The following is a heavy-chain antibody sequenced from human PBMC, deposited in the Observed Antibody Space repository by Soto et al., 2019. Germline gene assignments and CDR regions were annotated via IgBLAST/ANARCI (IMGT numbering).Heavy chain of an antibody. CDR1: GGSISDYY. J-gene: IGHJ4*02. D-gene: IGHD3-22*01. CDR3: ARDREYYDSSGLYFDY. Sequence: SETLSLTCSVSGGSISDYYWSWIRQPPGKGLEWIGYTYYGWNTNYNPSLKSRVAISVDTSKNQFSLKLISVTAADTAVYYCARDREYYDSSGLYFDYWGQGTLVTVSS. CDR2: TYYGWNT. V-gene: IGHV4-59*01.